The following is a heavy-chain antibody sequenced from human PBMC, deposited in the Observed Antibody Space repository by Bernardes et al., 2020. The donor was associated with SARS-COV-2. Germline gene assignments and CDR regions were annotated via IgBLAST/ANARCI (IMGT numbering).Heavy chain of an antibody. CDR3: AKVNVLINYYDSSGPSYYFDY. V-gene: IGHV3-23*01. J-gene: IGHJ4*02. Sequence: GGSLRLSCAASGFTFSSYAMSWVRQAPGKGLEWVSAISGSGGSTYYADSVKGRFTISRDNSKNTLYLQMNSLRAEDTAVYYCAKVNVLINYYDSSGPSYYFDYWGQGTLVTVSS. CDR2: ISGSGGST. CDR1: GFTFSSYA. D-gene: IGHD3-22*01.